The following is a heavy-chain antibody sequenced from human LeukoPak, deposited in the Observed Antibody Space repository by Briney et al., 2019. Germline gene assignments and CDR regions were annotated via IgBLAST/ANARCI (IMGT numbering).Heavy chain of an antibody. CDR1: GFTFTSSA. J-gene: IGHJ4*02. Sequence: PVKVSCKASGFTFTSSAMQWVRQARGQRLEWIGWIVVGSGNTNYAQKFQERVTITRDMSTSTAYMELSSLRSEDTAVYYCAADRNYYDSSGYSFDYWGQGTLLTVSS. CDR2: IVVGSGNT. CDR3: AADRNYYDSSGYSFDY. V-gene: IGHV1-58*02. D-gene: IGHD3-22*01.